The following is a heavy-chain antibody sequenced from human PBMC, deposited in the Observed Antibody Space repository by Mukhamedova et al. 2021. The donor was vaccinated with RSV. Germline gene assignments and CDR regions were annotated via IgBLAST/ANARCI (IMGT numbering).Heavy chain of an antibody. CDR3: AVFLSGAAI. V-gene: IGHV1-3*01. Sequence: QAPGQRLEWMGWINAGNGNTKYSQKFQGRVTITRDTSASTAYMELSSLRSEDTAVYYCAVFLSGAAIWGQGTLVTVSS. D-gene: IGHD2-2*01. J-gene: IGHJ4*02. CDR2: INAGNGNT.